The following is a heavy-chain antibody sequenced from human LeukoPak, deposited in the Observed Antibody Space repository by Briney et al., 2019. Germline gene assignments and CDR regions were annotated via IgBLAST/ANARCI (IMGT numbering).Heavy chain of an antibody. J-gene: IGHJ4*02. D-gene: IGHD1-26*01. CDR2: ISGSGGST. CDR1: GFTFSSYA. V-gene: IGHV3-23*01. CDR3: AKDRRDGSYLFDY. Sequence: GGSLRLSCAASGFTFSSYAMSWVRQAPGKGLEWVSAISGSGGSTYYADSVKGRFTISRDNSKNTQYLQMNSLRAEDTAVYYCAKDRRDGSYLFDYWGQGTLVTVFS.